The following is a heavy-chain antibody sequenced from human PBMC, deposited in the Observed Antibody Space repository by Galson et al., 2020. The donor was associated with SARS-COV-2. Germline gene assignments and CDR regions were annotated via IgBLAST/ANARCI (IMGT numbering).Heavy chain of an antibody. D-gene: IGHD2-15*01. CDR2: IKSDGSDK. CDR1: GFNFSNYW. V-gene: IGHV3-7*03. CDR3: ARDFGSSSEVFDY. Sequence: GGSLRLSCAASGFNFSNYWMSWVRQAPGKGLEWVANIKSDGSDKHYVDSVKGRFTISRDNAENLLYLQMDNLRADDTALYYCARDFGSSSEVFDYWGKGTLVTDSS. J-gene: IGHJ4*02.